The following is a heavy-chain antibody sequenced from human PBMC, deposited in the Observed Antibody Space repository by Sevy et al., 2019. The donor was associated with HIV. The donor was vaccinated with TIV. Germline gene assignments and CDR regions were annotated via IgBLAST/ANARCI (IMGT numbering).Heavy chain of an antibody. CDR2: ISGSGGST. J-gene: IGHJ4*02. D-gene: IGHD3-22*01. Sequence: GGSLRLSCAASGFTFSSYAMSWVRQAPGKGLEWVSAISGSGGSTYYADSVKGRFTISRDNPKNTLYLQMNSLRAEDTAVYYCAKGEKYYDSSGLTVHFDYWGQGTLVTVSS. CDR3: AKGEKYYDSSGLTVHFDY. CDR1: GFTFSSYA. V-gene: IGHV3-23*01.